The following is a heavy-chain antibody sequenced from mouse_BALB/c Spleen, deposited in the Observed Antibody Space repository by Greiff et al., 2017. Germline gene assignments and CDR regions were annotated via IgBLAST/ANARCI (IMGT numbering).Heavy chain of an antibody. CDR2: ISSGGGST. CDR3: ARHEGGYAMDY. Sequence: EVKLQESGGGLVKPGGSLKLSCAASGFAFSSYDMSWVRQTPEKRLEWVAYISSGGGSTYYPDTVKGRFTISRDNATNTLYLQMSSLKSEDTAMYYCARHEGGYAMDYWGQGTSVTVSS. CDR1: GFAFSSYD. V-gene: IGHV5-12-1*01. J-gene: IGHJ4*01.